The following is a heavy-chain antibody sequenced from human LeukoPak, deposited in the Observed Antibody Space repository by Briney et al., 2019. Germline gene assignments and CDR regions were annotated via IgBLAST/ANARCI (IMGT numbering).Heavy chain of an antibody. Sequence: GGSLRLSCAASGFTFKLYWMHWVRQVPGRGPVWVSRINHDGSDTIYADSVRGRFTISRDDAKNTLYLQMNNLRAEDTAVYYCVRGGPSTWSWGQGALVTVSS. V-gene: IGHV3-74*01. CDR3: VRGGPSTWS. D-gene: IGHD2-15*01. CDR1: GFTFKLYW. CDR2: INHDGSDT. J-gene: IGHJ5*02.